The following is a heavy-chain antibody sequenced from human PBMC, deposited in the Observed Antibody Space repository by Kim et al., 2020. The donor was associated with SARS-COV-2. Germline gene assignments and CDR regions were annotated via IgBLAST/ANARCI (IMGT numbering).Heavy chain of an antibody. D-gene: IGHD2-15*01. V-gene: IGHV3-74*01. CDR3: ASQDIVVVVAATPIDY. CDR1: GFTFSSYW. Sequence: GGSLRLSCAASGFTFSSYWMHWVRQAPGKGLVWVSRINSDGSSTSYADPVKGRFTISRDNAKNTLYLQMNSLRAEDTAVYYCASQDIVVVVAATPIDYWGQRTLVTVSS. J-gene: IGHJ4*02. CDR2: INSDGSST.